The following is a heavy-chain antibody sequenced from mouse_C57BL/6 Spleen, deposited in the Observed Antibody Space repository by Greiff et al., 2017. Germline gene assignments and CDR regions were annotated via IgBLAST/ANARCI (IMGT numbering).Heavy chain of an antibody. CDR1: GYTFTSYW. J-gene: IGHJ1*03. D-gene: IGHD2-4*01. Sequence: QVQLQQPGAELVKPGASVKMSCKASGYTFTSYWITWVKQRPGQGLEWIGDIYPGSGSTNYNEKFKSKATLTVDTSSSTAYMQLSSLTSEDSAVYYCARYCYDYDEDWYFDVWGTGPTVTVSS. V-gene: IGHV1-55*01. CDR3: ARYCYDYDEDWYFDV. CDR2: IYPGSGST.